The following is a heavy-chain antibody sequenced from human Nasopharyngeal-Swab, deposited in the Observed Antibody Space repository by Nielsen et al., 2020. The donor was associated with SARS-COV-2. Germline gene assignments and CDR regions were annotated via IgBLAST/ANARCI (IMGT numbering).Heavy chain of an antibody. Sequence: VEVCCKAAGGTFSSDAISWARQAPGQGLEWMGGIIPIFGTANYAQKFQGRVTITADESTSTAYMELSSLRSEDTAVYYCARVTAMAEGYYYGMDVWGQGTTVTVSS. D-gene: IGHD5-18*01. V-gene: IGHV1-69*01. J-gene: IGHJ6*02. CDR1: GGTFSSDA. CDR3: ARVTAMAEGYYYGMDV. CDR2: IIPIFGTA.